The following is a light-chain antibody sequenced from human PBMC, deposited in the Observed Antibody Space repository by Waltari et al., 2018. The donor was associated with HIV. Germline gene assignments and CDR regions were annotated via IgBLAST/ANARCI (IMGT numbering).Light chain of an antibody. CDR3: QQSYSAPRT. CDR1: QSIGNN. V-gene: IGKV1-39*01. Sequence: DIQMTQSPSSLSASVGDRVTITCRASQSIGNNLNWYQQRAGGAPKLLIYGASSLQNLVPSRFSGSRSGTDFTLTISSLQPEDFATYHCQQSYSAPRTFGQGTKVEIK. CDR2: GAS. J-gene: IGKJ1*01.